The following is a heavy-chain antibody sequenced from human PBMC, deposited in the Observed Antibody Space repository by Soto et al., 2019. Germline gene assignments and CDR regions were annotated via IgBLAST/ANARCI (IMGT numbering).Heavy chain of an antibody. J-gene: IGHJ2*01. CDR1: GESITGYF. V-gene: IGHV4-59*08. D-gene: IGHD5-12*01. Sequence: QVRLQESGPGLVQPSETLSLTCSVSGESITGYFWSWIRPPPGKALEWIGHIYYAAISKYNPSLAGRVTMSVDTTKKEFSLSLTSVTAEDTAVYYCARPRDVAERGFRGHGWYFDVWGRGALVVVSS. CDR3: ARPRDVAERGFRGHGWYFDV. CDR2: IYYAAIS.